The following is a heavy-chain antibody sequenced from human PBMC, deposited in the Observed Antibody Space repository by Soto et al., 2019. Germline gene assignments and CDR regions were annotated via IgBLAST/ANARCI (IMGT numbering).Heavy chain of an antibody. CDR3: AKGERTSYYDHVWGSYRSIGPLDY. CDR1: GFTFSSYA. V-gene: IGHV3-23*01. D-gene: IGHD3-16*02. J-gene: IGHJ4*02. CDR2: ISGSGGST. Sequence: GGSLRLSCAASGFTFSSYAMSWVRQAPGKGLEWVSAISGSGGSTYYADSVKGRFTISRDNSKNTLYLQMNSLRAEDTAVYYCAKGERTSYYDHVWGSYRSIGPLDYWGQGTLVTVSS.